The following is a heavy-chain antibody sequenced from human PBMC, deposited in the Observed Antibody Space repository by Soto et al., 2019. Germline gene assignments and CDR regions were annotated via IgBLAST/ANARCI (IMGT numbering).Heavy chain of an antibody. D-gene: IGHD6-13*01. V-gene: IGHV4-39*01. CDR1: GGSISSSSYY. J-gene: IGHJ4*02. CDR3: ASGIAAAGQGMVDY. Sequence: QLQLQESGPGLVKPSETLSLTCTVSGGSISSSSYYWGWIRQPPGKGLEWIGSIYYSGSTYYNPSLKSRVTISVDTSKNQFSLKLSSVTAADTAVYYCASGIAAAGQGMVDYWGQGTLVTVSS. CDR2: IYYSGST.